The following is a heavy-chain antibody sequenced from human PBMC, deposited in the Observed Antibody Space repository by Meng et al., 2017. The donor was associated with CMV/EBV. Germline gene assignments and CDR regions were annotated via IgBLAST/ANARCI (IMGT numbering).Heavy chain of an antibody. CDR2: IYYSGST. D-gene: IGHD6-6*01. Sequence: GSLRLSCTVSGGSISSSSYYWGWIRQPPGKGLEWIWSIYYSGSTYYNPSLKSRVTISVDTSKNQFSLKLSSVTAADTAVYYCARPQETLKYSSSSVWFDPWGQGTLVTVSS. J-gene: IGHJ5*02. CDR1: GGSISSSSYY. CDR3: ARPQETLKYSSSSVWFDP. V-gene: IGHV4-39*01.